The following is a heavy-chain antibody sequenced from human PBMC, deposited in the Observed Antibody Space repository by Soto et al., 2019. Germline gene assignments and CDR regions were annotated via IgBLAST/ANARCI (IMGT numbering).Heavy chain of an antibody. CDR3: ARDAADIVVVPGTDYYYYYYMDV. Sequence: QVQLVQSGAEVKKPGASVKVSCKASGYTFTSYGISWVRQAPGQGLEWMGWISAYNGNTNYAQKLQGRVTMTTDTSTSTAYMELRSRRSDDAAVYYCARDAADIVVVPGTDYYYYYYMDVWGKGTTVTVSS. J-gene: IGHJ6*03. V-gene: IGHV1-18*01. CDR1: GYTFTSYG. D-gene: IGHD2-2*01. CDR2: ISAYNGNT.